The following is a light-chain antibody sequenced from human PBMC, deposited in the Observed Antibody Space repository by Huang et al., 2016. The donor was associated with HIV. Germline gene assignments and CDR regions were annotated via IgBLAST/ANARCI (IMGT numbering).Light chain of an antibody. CDR1: QGIRND. J-gene: IGKJ3*01. CDR2: AAS. Sequence: AVQMTQSPSSLSASVGDRVTITCRASQGIRNDLGWYQQKPGKAPKLLIYAASSLQSGVPSRFSGSGSGTDFTLTISSLQPEDFATYYCLQDYNYTFTFGPGTKVDIK. V-gene: IGKV1-6*01. CDR3: LQDYNYTFT.